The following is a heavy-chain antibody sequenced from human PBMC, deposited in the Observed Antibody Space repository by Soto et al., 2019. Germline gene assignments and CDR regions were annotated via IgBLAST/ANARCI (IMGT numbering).Heavy chain of an antibody. CDR3: AKDYEAVQANIYGGHFDV. V-gene: IGHV3-23*01. Sequence: XGSLRLSSAAARFTFSRYSMSWVRQAPGQGLEWVSGISGSGDRTCYADSVKARFTISRDNAKNTLYLQMRSLRVEDTALYYCAKDYEAVQANIYGGHFDVWGQGTPVTVSS. CDR1: RFTFSRYS. CDR2: ISGSGDRT. D-gene: IGHD2-2*01. J-gene: IGHJ4*02.